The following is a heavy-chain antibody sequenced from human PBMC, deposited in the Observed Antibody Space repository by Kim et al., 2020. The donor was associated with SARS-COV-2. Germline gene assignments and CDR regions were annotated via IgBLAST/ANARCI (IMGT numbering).Heavy chain of an antibody. D-gene: IGHD2-2*01. Sequence: ASVKVSCKVSGYTLTELSMHWARQAPGKGLEWMGGFDPEDGETIYAQKFQGRVTMTEDTSTDTAYMELSSLRSEDTAVYYCATGQTIVVVPAAIRSYYYYYGMDVWGQGTTVTVSS. CDR1: GYTLTELS. CDR3: ATGQTIVVVPAAIRSYYYYYGMDV. V-gene: IGHV1-24*01. J-gene: IGHJ6*02. CDR2: FDPEDGET.